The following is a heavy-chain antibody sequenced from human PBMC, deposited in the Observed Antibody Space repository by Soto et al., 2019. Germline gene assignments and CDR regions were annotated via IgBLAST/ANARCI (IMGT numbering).Heavy chain of an antibody. J-gene: IGHJ6*02. CDR2: MSTRGGTI. CDR3: ARGGVAIVITTAYYHGLDV. D-gene: IGHD3-22*01. V-gene: IGHV3-11*01. Sequence: QVQLVESGGGLVKPGGSRRLSCVVSGFTFHDYYMTWIRQAPGKGLEWVAYMSTRGGTIDYADSVKGRFTISRDNAKNSLYLQMDKLKVEDTAVYYWARGGVAIVITTAYYHGLDVWGQGTAVTVS. CDR1: GFTFHDYY.